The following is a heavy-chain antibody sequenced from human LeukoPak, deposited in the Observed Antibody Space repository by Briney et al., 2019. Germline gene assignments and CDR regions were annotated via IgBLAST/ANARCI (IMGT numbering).Heavy chain of an antibody. Sequence: GGSLRLSCAASGFTVSSNYMSWVRQAPGKGLEWVSVIYSGGSTYYADSVKGRFTISRDNSKNTLYLQMNSLRAEDTAVYYCARPGLLRDGYYYCGMDVWGQGTTVTVSS. J-gene: IGHJ6*02. CDR2: IYSGGST. CDR1: GFTVSSNY. V-gene: IGHV3-66*04. CDR3: ARPGLLRDGYYYCGMDV. D-gene: IGHD3-22*01.